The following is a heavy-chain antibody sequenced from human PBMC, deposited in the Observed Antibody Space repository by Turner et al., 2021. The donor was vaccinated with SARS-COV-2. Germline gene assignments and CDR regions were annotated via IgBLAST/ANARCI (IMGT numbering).Heavy chain of an antibody. V-gene: IGHV4-61*02. CDR3: AKAVPGSGWFDP. J-gene: IGHJ5*02. D-gene: IGHD3-10*01. Sequence: QVKLQESGPGLLKPSQTLSLTCTVSGGSITSVSSFWTWIRQPAGRGLEWIGRIYTSGNTVGIPDYNPSLKSRVSISVDSSKNQFSLKLTSVTAADTAVYHCAKAVPGSGWFDPWGQGSLVTVSS. CDR1: GGSITSVSSF. CDR2: IYTSGNTVGIP.